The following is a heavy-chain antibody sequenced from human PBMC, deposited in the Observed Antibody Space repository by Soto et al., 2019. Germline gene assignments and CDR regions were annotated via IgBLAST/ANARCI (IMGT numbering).Heavy chain of an antibody. Sequence: QVQLQESGPGLVKPSQTLSLTCTASGGSINTYNNSWSWIRQPPGKGLEWIGYVYYSGSTHYIPSLKSRVTMSIATSKNQFSLNLTSVIAVDTAVYYLVREIIDSFDSSGYPVSWGQGTLFTVSP. CDR3: VREIIDSFDSSGYPVS. CDR1: GGSINTYNNS. J-gene: IGHJ5*02. D-gene: IGHD3-22*01. CDR2: VYYSGST. V-gene: IGHV4-30-4*01.